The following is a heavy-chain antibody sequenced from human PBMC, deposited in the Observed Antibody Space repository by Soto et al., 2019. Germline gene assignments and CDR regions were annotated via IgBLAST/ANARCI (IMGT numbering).Heavy chain of an antibody. CDR1: GYTFSRYC. CDR3: ARGARYSSCGMDV. Sequence: GEYLKTSCKGFGYTFSRYCIGLVRHVHGKRLEWMGIIYPGDSDTRYSPSFQGQVTISSDKSISTAYLQWSSLKASDTAMCYCARGARYSSCGMDVGGQGTTVNVS. J-gene: IGHJ6*02. D-gene: IGHD1-26*01. V-gene: IGHV5-51*01. CDR2: IYPGDSDT.